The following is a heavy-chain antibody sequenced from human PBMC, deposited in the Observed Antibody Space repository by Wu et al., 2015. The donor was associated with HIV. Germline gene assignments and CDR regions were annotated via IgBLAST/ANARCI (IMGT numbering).Heavy chain of an antibody. J-gene: IGHJ6*03. V-gene: IGHV1-18*01. D-gene: IGHD7-27*01. Sequence: QVQLVQSGAEVKKPGASVKVSCKTSGYTFTRNGISWVRQAPGQGLEWMGWINGYSGNTNYAQNIQGRVTMTIDTSTSTAYMELRSLRSDDTAIYYCARGITGGNYYYMDVWGKGTTGHRLL. CDR3: ARGITGGNYYYMDV. CDR1: GYTFTRNG. CDR2: INGYSGNT.